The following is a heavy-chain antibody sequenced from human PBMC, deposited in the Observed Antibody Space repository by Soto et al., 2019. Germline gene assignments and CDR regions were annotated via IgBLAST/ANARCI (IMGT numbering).Heavy chain of an antibody. D-gene: IGHD2-2*01. CDR3: AKILLIGIVVIPPDY. CDR1: GFTFSSYG. Sequence: GGSLRLSCAASGFTFSSYGMHWVRQAPGKGLEWVAVISYDGSNKYYADSVKGRFTISRDNSKNTLYLQMNSLRAEDTAVYYCAKILLIGIVVIPPDYWGQGTLVTLSS. J-gene: IGHJ4*02. CDR2: ISYDGSNK. V-gene: IGHV3-30*18.